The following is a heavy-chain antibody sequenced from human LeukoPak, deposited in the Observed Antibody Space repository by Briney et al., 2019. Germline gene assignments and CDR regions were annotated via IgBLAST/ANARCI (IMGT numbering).Heavy chain of an antibody. CDR3: AEQAGTTDYYYYMDV. Sequence: GGSLRLSCAASGFTFSSYAMHWVRQAPGKGLEWVAVISYDGSNKYYADSVKGRFTISRDNSKNTLYLQMNSLRAEDTAVYYCAEQAGTTDYYYYMDVWGKGTTVTISS. CDR2: ISYDGSNK. D-gene: IGHD1-1*01. V-gene: IGHV3-30*04. CDR1: GFTFSSYA. J-gene: IGHJ6*03.